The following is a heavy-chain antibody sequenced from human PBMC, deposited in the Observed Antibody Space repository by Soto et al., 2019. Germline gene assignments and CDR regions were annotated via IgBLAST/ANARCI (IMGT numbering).Heavy chain of an antibody. J-gene: IGHJ6*02. V-gene: IGHV4-34*01. CDR3: ARARLGAYYYYYYGMDV. Sequence: SETLSLTCAVYGGSFSGYYWSWSRQPPGKGLEWIGEINHSGSTNYNPSLKSRVTISVDTSKNQFSLKLSSVTAADAAVYYCARARLGAYYYYYYGMDVWGQGTTVTVSS. CDR1: GGSFSGYY. CDR2: INHSGST.